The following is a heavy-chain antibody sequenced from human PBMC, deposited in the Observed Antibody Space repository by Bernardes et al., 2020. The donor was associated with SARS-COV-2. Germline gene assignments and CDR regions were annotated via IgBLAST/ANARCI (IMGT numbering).Heavy chain of an antibody. J-gene: IGHJ6*02. CDR2: IWFDGSYK. CDR3: ARGQQLRYYGMDV. V-gene: IGHV3-33*01. Sequence: SLRLSCAASGFIFSSYGMHWVRQAPGKGLEWVAVIWFDGSYKYYADSVKGRFTISRDNSKNTLYVQMNSLRAEDTAVYYCARGQQLRYYGMDVWGQGTTVTVSS. CDR1: GFIFSSYG. D-gene: IGHD6-13*01.